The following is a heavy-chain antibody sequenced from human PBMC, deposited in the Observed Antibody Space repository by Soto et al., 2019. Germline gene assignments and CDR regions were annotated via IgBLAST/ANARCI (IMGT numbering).Heavy chain of an antibody. CDR3: ARERIADRPTSYYDYGMDV. CDR1: GGTFSSYA. V-gene: IGHV1-69*01. J-gene: IGHJ6*02. D-gene: IGHD6-6*01. Sequence: QVQLVQSGAEVKKPGSSVKVACKASGGTFSSYAISWVRQAPGQGLEWMGGIIPIFGTANYAQKFQGRVTNTADDSTITAYMELSSLISEDTAVYYCARERIADRPTSYYDYGMDVWGQGTTVTVSS. CDR2: IIPIFGTA.